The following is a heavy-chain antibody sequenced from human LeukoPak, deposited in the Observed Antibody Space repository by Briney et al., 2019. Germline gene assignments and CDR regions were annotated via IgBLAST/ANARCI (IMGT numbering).Heavy chain of an antibody. CDR1: GFTFSSYG. Sequence: GGSLRLSCAASGFTFSSYGMSWVRQAPGKGLEWVSHISSSGSTIYYADSVKGRFTISRDNSKNTLYLQMNSLRAEDTAVYYCAREVRYFDWLLSNDYYYYYMDVWGKGTTVTISS. J-gene: IGHJ6*03. CDR3: AREVRYFDWLLSNDYYYYYMDV. V-gene: IGHV3-48*01. CDR2: ISSSGSTI. D-gene: IGHD3-9*01.